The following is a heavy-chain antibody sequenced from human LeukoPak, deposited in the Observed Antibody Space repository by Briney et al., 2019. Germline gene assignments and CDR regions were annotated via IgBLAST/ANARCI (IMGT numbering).Heavy chain of an antibody. V-gene: IGHV3-23*01. CDR2: ISGSGGST. J-gene: IGHJ4*02. Sequence: PGGSLRLSCAASGFTFSSYAMSWVRQAPGKGPEWVSAISGSGGSTYYADSVKGRFTISRDNSKNTLYLQMNSLRAEDTAVYYCAKLVSPEGDYFDYWGQGTLVTVSS. CDR3: AKLVSPEGDYFDY. D-gene: IGHD3-9*01. CDR1: GFTFSSYA.